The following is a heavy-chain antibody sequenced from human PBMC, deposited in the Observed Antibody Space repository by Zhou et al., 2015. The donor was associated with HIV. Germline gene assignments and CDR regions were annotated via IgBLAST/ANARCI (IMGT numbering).Heavy chain of an antibody. D-gene: IGHD6-13*01. V-gene: IGHV1-3*04. CDR1: GYTFTNYA. J-gene: IGHJ5*02. CDR2: INIGNGDT. Sequence: QVQVVQSGAEVKKPGATVKVSCKGSGYTFTNYAIHWVRQAPGQRLEWMGWINIGNGDTKYSQKFQGRVTITRDTSASTAYMELSSLRSEDTAVYFCARDLGSTRWYWGWFDPWGQGTLVIVSS. CDR3: ARDLGSTRWYWGWFDP.